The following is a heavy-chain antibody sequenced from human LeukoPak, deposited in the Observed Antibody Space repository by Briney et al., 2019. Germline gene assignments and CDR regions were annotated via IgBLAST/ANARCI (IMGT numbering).Heavy chain of an antibody. J-gene: IGHJ4*02. CDR3: ASNPGSGWIDY. V-gene: IGHV4-59*08. CDR1: GGSINTYY. CDR2: VYYTGST. D-gene: IGHD6-19*01. Sequence: PSETLSLTCTVSGGSINTYYWTWIRQPPAKGLEWIGYVYYTGSTNYNPSLKSRVSISIDTSKNQFSLQLTSVTTADTALYYCASNPGSGWIDYWGQGTLVSVSS.